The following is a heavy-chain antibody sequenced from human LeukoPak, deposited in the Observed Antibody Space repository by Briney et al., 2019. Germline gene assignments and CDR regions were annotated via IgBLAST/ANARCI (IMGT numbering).Heavy chain of an antibody. J-gene: IGHJ6*03. CDR3: KGVRYSNSFYFYHMDV. V-gene: IGHV6-1*01. CDR2: AFYRSQWHT. Sequence: SQTLSFTCALFGDSVSSNGAAWHWIRQSPSRGLEWLGRAFYRSQWHTEYAPSVKSRITIKADTAKNQFSLQMNSVTPEDTAVYYCKGVRYSNSFYFYHMDVWGKGTTVTV. CDR1: GDSVSSNGAA. D-gene: IGHD6-6*01.